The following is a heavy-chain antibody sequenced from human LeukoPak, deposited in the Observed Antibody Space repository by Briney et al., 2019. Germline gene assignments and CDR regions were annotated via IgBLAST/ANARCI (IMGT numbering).Heavy chain of an antibody. CDR1: GFTFSNYG. Sequence: GRSLRLSCAASGFTFSNYGMHWVRQPPGKGLEWVAVIWHDTNNQYYADSVKGRFTISRDNSENTLYLQMNSLRVEDTAVYFCARVGDIGVVVAEGLDSWGQGTLVTVSP. J-gene: IGHJ4*02. CDR2: IWHDTNNQ. V-gene: IGHV3-33*01. CDR3: ARVGDIGVVVAEGLDS. D-gene: IGHD2-15*01.